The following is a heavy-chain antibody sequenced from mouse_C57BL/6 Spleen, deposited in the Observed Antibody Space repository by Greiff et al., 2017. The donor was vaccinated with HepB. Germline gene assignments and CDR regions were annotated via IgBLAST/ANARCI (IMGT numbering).Heavy chain of an antibody. V-gene: IGHV1-85*01. CDR2: IYPRDGST. CDR3: ARSRWSFAY. CDR1: GYTFTSYD. D-gene: IGHD1-1*02. Sequence: VKVVESGPELVKPGASVKLSCKASGYTFTSYDINWVKQRPGQGLEWIGWIYPRDGSTKYNEKFKGKATLTVDTSSSTAYMELHSLTSEDSAVYFCARSRWSFAYWGQGTLVTVSA. J-gene: IGHJ3*01.